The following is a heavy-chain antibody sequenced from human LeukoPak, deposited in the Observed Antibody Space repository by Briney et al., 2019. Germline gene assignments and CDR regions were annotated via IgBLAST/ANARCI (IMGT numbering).Heavy chain of an antibody. V-gene: IGHV4-4*07. D-gene: IGHD3-16*02. Sequence: SETLSLTRTVSGGSISSYYWSWIRQPAGKGLEWIGRIYTSGSTNYNPSLKSRVTMSVDTSKNQFSLKLSSVTAADTAVYYCARLVITFGGVIVGAFDIWGQGTMVTVSS. CDR2: IYTSGST. CDR1: GGSISSYY. CDR3: ARLVITFGGVIVGAFDI. J-gene: IGHJ3*02.